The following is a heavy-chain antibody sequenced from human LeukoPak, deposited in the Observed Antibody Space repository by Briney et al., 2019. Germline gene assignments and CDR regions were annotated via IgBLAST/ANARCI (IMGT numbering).Heavy chain of an antibody. J-gene: IGHJ5*02. D-gene: IGHD6-19*01. V-gene: IGHV4-30-4*01. CDR2: IYYSGST. CDR3: ARGSGWYDHNWFDP. Sequence: SQTLSLTCTVSGGSISSGDYYWSWIRQPPGKGLEWIGYIYYSGSTYYNPSLKSRVTISVDTSKNQFSLKLSSVTAADTAVYYCARGSGWYDHNWFDPWGQGTLVTVSS. CDR1: GGSISSGDYY.